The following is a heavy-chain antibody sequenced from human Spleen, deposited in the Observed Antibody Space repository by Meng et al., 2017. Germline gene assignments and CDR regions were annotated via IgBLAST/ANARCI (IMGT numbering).Heavy chain of an antibody. CDR1: GFTFSSYA. J-gene: IGHJ4*02. V-gene: IGHV3-23*01. D-gene: IGHD3-10*01. Sequence: GGSLRLSCAASGFTFSSYAMSWVRQAPGKGLEWVSAISGSGGSTYYADSVKGRFTISRDNSKNTLYLQMNSLRAEDTAIYYCLYYYTSGSGGYWGQGTLVTVSS. CDR2: ISGSGGST. CDR3: LYYYTSGSGGY.